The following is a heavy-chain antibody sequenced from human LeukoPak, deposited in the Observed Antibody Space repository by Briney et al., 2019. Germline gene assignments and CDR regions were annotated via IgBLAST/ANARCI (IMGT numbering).Heavy chain of an antibody. CDR1: GFTFSSYA. Sequence: GGSLRLSCAASGFTFSSYAMSWVRQAPGKGLEWVSGISGSGGSTYYADSVKGRFTISRDNFKNTLYLQMSSLRAEDTAVFYCAKGCSSTSCYYYMDVWGKGTTVTVSS. CDR3: AKGCSSTSCYYYMDV. D-gene: IGHD2-2*01. J-gene: IGHJ6*03. CDR2: ISGSGGST. V-gene: IGHV3-23*01.